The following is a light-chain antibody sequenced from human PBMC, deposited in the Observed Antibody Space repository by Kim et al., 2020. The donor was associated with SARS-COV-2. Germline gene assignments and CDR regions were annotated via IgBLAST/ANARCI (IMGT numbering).Light chain of an antibody. J-gene: IGKJ4*01. CDR3: QEYCSSPLT. Sequence: SPGERATLSCCASHGVGSNHLAWDQQKPGLDPRLLIYGASSRATGIGDRFSGSGSGTDFTLTINSLEPEDFAVYYCQEYCSSPLTFGGGTKVDIK. CDR2: GAS. CDR1: HGVGSNH. V-gene: IGKV3-20*01.